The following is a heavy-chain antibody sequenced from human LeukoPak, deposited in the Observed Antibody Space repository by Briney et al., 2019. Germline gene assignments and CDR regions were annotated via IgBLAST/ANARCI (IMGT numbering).Heavy chain of an antibody. CDR1: GFTFSYHW. D-gene: IGHD3-3*01. CDR2: IKNDGTVK. J-gene: IGHJ6*02. CDR3: ALNDFWSGPYGMDV. V-gene: IGHV3-7*01. Sequence: GGSLTLSCAASGFTFSYHWMTWVRQAPGKGLEWVANIKNDGTVKNYVDSVKGRFTISRDNAKNSLYLQMNSLRAEDTAVYYCALNDFWSGPYGMDVWGQGTTVTVSS.